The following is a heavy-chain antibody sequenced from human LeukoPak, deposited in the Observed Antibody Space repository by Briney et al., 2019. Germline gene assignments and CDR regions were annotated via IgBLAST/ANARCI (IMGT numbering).Heavy chain of an antibody. CDR2: ISHSGSTI. CDR3: VRWGGDAFDI. J-gene: IGHJ3*02. V-gene: IGHV3-11*04. D-gene: IGHD3-16*01. Sequence: GGSLRLSCAASGFTVSSDYMSWVRQAPGKGLEWVSYISHSGSTIYYADSVKGRFTISRDNAKNTLYLQMNSLRAEDTAVYYCVRWGGDAFDIWGQGTMVTVSS. CDR1: GFTVSSDY.